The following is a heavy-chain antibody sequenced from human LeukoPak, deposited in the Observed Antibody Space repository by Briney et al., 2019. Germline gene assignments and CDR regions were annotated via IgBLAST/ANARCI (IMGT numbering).Heavy chain of an antibody. CDR3: AFPKGGAGAFDI. CDR1: GFTFSSYA. V-gene: IGHV3-23*01. J-gene: IGHJ3*02. D-gene: IGHD1-26*01. Sequence: GGSLRLSCAASGFTFSSYAMRWVRQAPGKGLEWVSAISGSVRNTYYADSVKGRFTISRDNSKNTLYLQMNSLRAEDTAVYYCAFPKGGAGAFDIWGQGTMVTVSS. CDR2: ISGSVRNT.